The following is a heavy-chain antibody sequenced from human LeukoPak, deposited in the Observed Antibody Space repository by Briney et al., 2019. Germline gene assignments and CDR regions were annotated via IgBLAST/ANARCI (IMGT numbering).Heavy chain of an antibody. CDR2: INPRGST. CDR1: GGSFSSHY. D-gene: IGHD6-19*01. Sequence: PSETLSLTCGVSGGSFSSHYWTWIRQPPGKGLESIGEINPRGSTNYNPSLESRVTVSADTSRNQLSLSLTSVTAADSAVYFCARGLRQGSAWSWGPKEKSYQYMDVWGTGTTVIVSS. CDR3: ARGLRQGSAWSWGPKEKSYQYMDV. V-gene: IGHV4-34*01. J-gene: IGHJ6*04.